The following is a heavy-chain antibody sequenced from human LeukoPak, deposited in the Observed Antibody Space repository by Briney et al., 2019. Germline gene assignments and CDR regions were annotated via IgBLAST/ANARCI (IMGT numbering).Heavy chain of an antibody. J-gene: IGHJ3*02. CDR1: GFTFSSYA. CDR2: ISSSGDTT. D-gene: IGHD3-10*01. CDR3: ATYSSGSYSNAFDI. Sequence: GGSLGLSCAASGFTFSSYAMSWVRQAPGKGLEWVSAISSSGDTTYYADSVKGRFTISRDNSKSTLYLQMNSLRAEETAVYYCATYSSGSYSNAFDIWGQGTMVTVSS. V-gene: IGHV3-23*01.